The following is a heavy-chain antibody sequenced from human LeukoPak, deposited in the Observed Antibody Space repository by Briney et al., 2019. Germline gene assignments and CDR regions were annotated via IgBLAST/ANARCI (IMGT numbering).Heavy chain of an antibody. J-gene: IGHJ6*02. V-gene: IGHV3-23*01. D-gene: IGHD6-13*01. Sequence: GGSLRLSCAASGFIFSSYSMSWDRQAPGKGLEWVSVITGSGGNTYYADSVKGRFTISKDNSKNTVYLQMSSLRVDDTAVYYCAKAASSSWPSYYYGMDVWGQGTTVTVFS. CDR1: GFIFSSYS. CDR2: ITGSGGNT. CDR3: AKAASSSWPSYYYGMDV.